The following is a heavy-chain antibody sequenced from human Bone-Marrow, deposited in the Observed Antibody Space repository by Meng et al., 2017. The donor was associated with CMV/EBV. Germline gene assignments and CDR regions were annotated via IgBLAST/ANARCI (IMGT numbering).Heavy chain of an antibody. Sequence: GESLKISCAASGFTFSSYWMSWVRQAPGKGLEWVANIKQDGSEKYYVDSVKGRFTISRDNAKNSLYLQMNSLRAEDTAVYYCARALGWIRLWLRIPGYYGMDVWGQGTTVTVSS. J-gene: IGHJ6*02. CDR1: GFTFSSYW. D-gene: IGHD5-18*01. CDR3: ARALGWIRLWLRIPGYYGMDV. CDR2: IKQDGSEK. V-gene: IGHV3-7*01.